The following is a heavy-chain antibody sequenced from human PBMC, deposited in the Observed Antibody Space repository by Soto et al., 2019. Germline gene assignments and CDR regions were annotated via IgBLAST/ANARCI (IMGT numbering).Heavy chain of an antibody. CDR2: ISAYNGNT. V-gene: IGHV1-18*01. CDR3: AREGTPIDY. J-gene: IGHJ4*02. Sequence: QVQLVQSGAEVKKPGASVKVSCKASGYTFTNFGISWVRQAPGQGLEWMGWISAYNGNTDYAQKFQGRVTMTTDTSTSTASMGVRSLRFDVTAVYYCAREGTPIDYWGQGTLVTVSS. CDR1: GYTFTNFG. D-gene: IGHD2-15*01.